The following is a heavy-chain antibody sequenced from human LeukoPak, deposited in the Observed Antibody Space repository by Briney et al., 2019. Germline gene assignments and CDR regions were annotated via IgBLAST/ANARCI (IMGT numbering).Heavy chain of an antibody. CDR3: AKGAHATVTIDY. CDR2: IRYDGSNK. V-gene: IGHV3-30*02. Sequence: PGGSLRLSCAASGFTFSSYGMHWVRQAPGKGLEWVAFIRYDGSNKYYADSVKGRFPISRDNSKNTLYLQMNSLRAEDTAVYYCAKGAHATVTIDYWGQGTLVTVSS. D-gene: IGHD4-11*01. J-gene: IGHJ4*02. CDR1: GFTFSSYG.